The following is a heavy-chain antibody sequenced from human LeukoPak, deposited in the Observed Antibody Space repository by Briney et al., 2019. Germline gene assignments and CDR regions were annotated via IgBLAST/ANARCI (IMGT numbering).Heavy chain of an antibody. V-gene: IGHV1-2*02. CDR3: ARGDMVRGFSSFYVMGV. CDR2: INPISGAT. J-gene: IGHJ6*02. D-gene: IGHD3-10*01. Sequence: ASVKVSCKASGYTFTSYYIHWVRQAPGQGLAWMGWINPISGATDYAQKFQGRVTMTRDTSITTAYMELSRLKSDDTAVYYCARGDMVRGFSSFYVMGVWGQGTTVTVSS. CDR1: GYTFTSYY.